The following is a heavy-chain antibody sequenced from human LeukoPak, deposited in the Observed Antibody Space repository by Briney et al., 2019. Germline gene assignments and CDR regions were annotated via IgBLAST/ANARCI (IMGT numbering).Heavy chain of an antibody. Sequence: PGGSLRLSCAASGVTFRSDTLNWVRQAPGKGLEWVSSISSGSTYMYYADSVKGRFTISRDNSKNTLYLQVNSLRAEDTAVYYCAKAGDSSSSPLFLDWGQGTLVTVSS. D-gene: IGHD6-6*01. J-gene: IGHJ4*02. V-gene: IGHV3-21*04. CDR2: ISSGSTYM. CDR3: AKAGDSSSSPLFLD. CDR1: GVTFRSDT.